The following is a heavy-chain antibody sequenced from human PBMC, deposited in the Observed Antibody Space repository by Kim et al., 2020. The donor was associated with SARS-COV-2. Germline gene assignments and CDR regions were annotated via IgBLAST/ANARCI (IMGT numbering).Heavy chain of an antibody. D-gene: IGHD3-3*01. CDR1: GYTFTSYD. CDR3: ARGNRFWSGYYSGYYYYGMDV. CDR2: MNPNSGNT. Sequence: ASVKVSCKASGYTFTSYDINWVRQATGQGLEWMGWMNPNSGNTGYAQKFQGRVTMTRNTSISTAYMELSSLRSEDTAVYYCARGNRFWSGYYSGYYYYGMDVWGQGTTVNVSS. J-gene: IGHJ6*02. V-gene: IGHV1-8*01.